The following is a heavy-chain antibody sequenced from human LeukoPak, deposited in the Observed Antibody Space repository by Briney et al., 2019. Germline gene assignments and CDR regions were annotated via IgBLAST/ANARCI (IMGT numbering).Heavy chain of an antibody. V-gene: IGHV1-46*01. CDR1: GYTFTSYD. J-gene: IGHJ3*02. D-gene: IGHD3-16*02. Sequence: ASVKVSCKASGYTFTSYDINWVRQAPGQGLEWMGIINPSGGSTSYAQKFQGRVTMTRDMSTSTVYMELSSLRSEDTAVYYCARDGRDDYVWGSYRPSNDAFDIWGQGTMVTVSS. CDR2: INPSGGST. CDR3: ARDGRDDYVWGSYRPSNDAFDI.